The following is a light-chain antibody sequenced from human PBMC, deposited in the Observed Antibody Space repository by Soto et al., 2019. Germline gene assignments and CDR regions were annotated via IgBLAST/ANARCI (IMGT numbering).Light chain of an antibody. CDR2: RGT. CDR1: SSDVGAYDA. CDR3: CSSSPESTYG. V-gene: IGLV2-23*01. Sequence: QSVLAQPASVSGSPGQSITISCTGTSSDVGAYDAVSWYQQHPGKAPQVIIYRGTKRPSGVSTRFSGSVSGNTASLTVSGLQAEDEAEYFCCSSSPESTYGFGTGTKLTVL. J-gene: IGLJ1*01.